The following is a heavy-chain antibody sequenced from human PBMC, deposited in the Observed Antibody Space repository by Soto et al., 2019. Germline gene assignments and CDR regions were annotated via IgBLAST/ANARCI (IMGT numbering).Heavy chain of an antibody. CDR1: GFTFSSYA. V-gene: IGHV3-23*01. CDR3: AKDCYYDSSGYYCLWYFDY. J-gene: IGHJ4*02. Sequence: GGSLRLSCAASGFTFSSYAMSWVRQAPGKGLEWVSAISGSGGSTYYADSVKGRFTISRDNSKNTLYLQMNSLRAEDTAVYYCAKDCYYDSSGYYCLWYFDYWGQGTLVTVSS. D-gene: IGHD3-22*01. CDR2: ISGSGGST.